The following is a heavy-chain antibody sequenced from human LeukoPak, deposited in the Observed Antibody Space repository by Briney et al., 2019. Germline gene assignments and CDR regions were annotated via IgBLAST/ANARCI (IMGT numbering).Heavy chain of an antibody. CDR1: GFTFSSYA. CDR3: AKSQPYSRNYFDY. D-gene: IGHD6-13*01. J-gene: IGHJ4*02. Sequence: GGSLRLSCAASGFTFSSYAMTWVRQAPGKGLEWVSAISGGAGGTYYADSVKGRFTISRDNSKNTLYLQMNSLRAEDTAVYYCAKSQPYSRNYFDYWGQGTLVTVSS. CDR2: ISGGAGGT. V-gene: IGHV3-23*01.